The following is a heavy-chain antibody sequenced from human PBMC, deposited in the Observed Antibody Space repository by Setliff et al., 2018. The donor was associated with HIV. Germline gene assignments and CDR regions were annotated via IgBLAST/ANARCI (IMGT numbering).Heavy chain of an antibody. J-gene: IGHJ4*02. V-gene: IGHV4-38-2*01. D-gene: IGHD5-18*01. CDR3: ARTLRAAAMGYFDY. CDR2: IYHSGST. Sequence: PSETLSLTCAVSGDSISSGYYWGWSRQPPGNGLEWIGSIYHSGSTYNNPSLKSRVTISVDTSKSQFSLKLTSVTAADTAVYYCARTLRAAAMGYFDYWGQETLVTSPQ. CDR1: GDSISSGYY.